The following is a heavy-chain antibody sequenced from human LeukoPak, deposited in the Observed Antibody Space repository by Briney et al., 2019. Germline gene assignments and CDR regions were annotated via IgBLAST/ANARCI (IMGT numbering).Heavy chain of an antibody. V-gene: IGHV3-30*18. D-gene: IGHD5-12*01. CDR3: AKINNDYDY. J-gene: IGHJ4*02. CDR2: ISPDGKIE. Sequence: PGRALRLSCAASGFTFTTFGIHWVRQAPGKGLEGVAAISPDGKIEYYTDSVKGRFTVSRDNPKNMLYLQMNSLRGEDSAVYFCAKINNDYDYWGQGALVTVSS. CDR1: GFTFTTFG.